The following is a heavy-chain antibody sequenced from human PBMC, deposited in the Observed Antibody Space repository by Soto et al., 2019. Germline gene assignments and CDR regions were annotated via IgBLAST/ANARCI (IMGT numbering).Heavy chain of an antibody. CDR3: AKDARYSGYARAFDI. D-gene: IGHD5-12*01. CDR2: FDPEDGET. Sequence: ASVKVSCKVSGYTLTELSMHWVRQAPGKGLEWMGGFDPEDGETIYAQKFQGRVTMTEDTSTDTAYMELSSLRSEDTAVYYCAKDARYSGYARAFDIWGQETMVTVSS. CDR1: GYTLTELS. V-gene: IGHV1-24*01. J-gene: IGHJ3*02.